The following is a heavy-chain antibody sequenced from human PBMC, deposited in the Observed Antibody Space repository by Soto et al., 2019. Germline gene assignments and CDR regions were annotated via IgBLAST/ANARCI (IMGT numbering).Heavy chain of an antibody. V-gene: IGHV1-69*12. CDR3: ARGNHRWLQWWYLDL. CDR2: ISPIFGTA. CDR1: GGTFSSYT. Sequence: QVQLVQSGAEVKKPGSSVTVSCKASGGTFSSYTISWVRQAPGQGLEWMGGISPIFGTANYAQKFQGRVTITADESTSTAYMELSSLRSEDTAVYYCARGNHRWLQWWYLDLWGRGTLVTVSS. J-gene: IGHJ2*01. D-gene: IGHD5-12*01.